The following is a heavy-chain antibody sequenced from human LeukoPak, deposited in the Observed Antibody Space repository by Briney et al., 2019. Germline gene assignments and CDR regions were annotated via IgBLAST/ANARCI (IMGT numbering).Heavy chain of an antibody. J-gene: IGHJ4*02. CDR2: ISSSGNTT. CDR1: GFTFSDNY. V-gene: IGHV3-11*04. CDR3: ARDGGSAWFLDY. Sequence: GGSLRLSCAASGFTFSDNYMSWIRQAPGKGLEWVSYISSSGNTTKNADSVKGRFTITRDNAKNSLYLQMNSLRAEDTAVYYCARDGGSAWFLDYWGQGTLVIVSS. D-gene: IGHD6-19*01.